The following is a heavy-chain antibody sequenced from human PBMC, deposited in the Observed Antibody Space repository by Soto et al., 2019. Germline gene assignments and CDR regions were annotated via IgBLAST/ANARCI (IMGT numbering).Heavy chain of an antibody. CDR2: IHSDGSTT. Sequence: EVPLVESEGGLVQRGGSRRLSCAASGFTFNYYWMHWVRQAPGQGLVWVSHIHSDGSTTTYADSVKGRFTISRDNAKNTLYLQMNSLRAEDTAVYYCVRGDKGGFDLWGQGTTVTVSS. D-gene: IGHD2-21*02. V-gene: IGHV3-74*01. CDR1: GFTFNYYW. CDR3: VRGDKGGFDL. J-gene: IGHJ3*01.